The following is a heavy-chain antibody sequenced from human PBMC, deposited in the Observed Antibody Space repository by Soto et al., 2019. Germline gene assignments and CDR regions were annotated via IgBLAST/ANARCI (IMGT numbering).Heavy chain of an antibody. J-gene: IGHJ4*01. D-gene: IGHD1-26*01. CDR1: GFPFSNAW. Sequence: GGSLRLSWAASGFPFSNAWVNWVRQVPGKGLEWVGRVKSKTDGGSSDYAAPVKGRFAVSRDDSKNIVYLQMNSLKIEGTGVYYCTTDSRTTLPEIRFDYWGHGTQVTVSS. V-gene: IGHV3-15*07. CDR2: VKSKTDGGSS. CDR3: TTDSRTTLPEIRFDY.